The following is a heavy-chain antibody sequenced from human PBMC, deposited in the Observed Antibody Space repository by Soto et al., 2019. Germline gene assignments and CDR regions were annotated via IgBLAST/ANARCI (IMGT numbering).Heavy chain of an antibody. CDR3: AREAQRWLQADAFDI. V-gene: IGHV6-1*01. CDR2: TYYRSKWYN. Sequence: PSQTLSLTCAISGDSVSSNSAAWNWIRQSPSRGLEWLGRTYYRSKWYNDYAVSVKSRITINPDTSKNRFSLQLNSVTPEDTAVYYFAREAQRWLQADAFDIWGQGTMVTVSS. J-gene: IGHJ3*02. CDR1: GDSVSSNSAA. D-gene: IGHD5-12*01.